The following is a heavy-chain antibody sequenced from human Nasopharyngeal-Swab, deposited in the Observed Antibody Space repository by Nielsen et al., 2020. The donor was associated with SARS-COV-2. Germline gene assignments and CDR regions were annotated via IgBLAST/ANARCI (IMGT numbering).Heavy chain of an antibody. CDR3: ARWTLFWSGYSVPYYYYGMDV. J-gene: IGHJ6*02. CDR1: GYTFTSYG. V-gene: IGHV1-18*01. CDR2: ISAYNGNT. D-gene: IGHD3-3*01. Sequence: ASVKVSCKASGYTFTSYGISWVRQAPGQGLEWMGWISAYNGNTNYAQKLQGRVTMTTDTSTSTAYMELRSLRSEDTAVYYCARWTLFWSGYSVPYYYYGMDVWGQGTTVTVSS.